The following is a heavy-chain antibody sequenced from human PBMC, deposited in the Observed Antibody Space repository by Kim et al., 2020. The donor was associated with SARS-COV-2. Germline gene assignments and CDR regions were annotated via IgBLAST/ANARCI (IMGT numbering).Heavy chain of an antibody. CDR1: GGSISSGGYY. CDR3: ARDGYSYGFY. J-gene: IGHJ4*02. V-gene: IGHV4-31*03. Sequence: SETLSLTCTVSGGSISSGGYYWSWIRQQPGKGLEWIGYIYYSGSTYYNPSLKSRVTISVDTSKNQFSLKLSSVTAADTAVYYCARDGYSYGFYWGQGTLVTVSS. D-gene: IGHD5-18*01. CDR2: IYYSGST.